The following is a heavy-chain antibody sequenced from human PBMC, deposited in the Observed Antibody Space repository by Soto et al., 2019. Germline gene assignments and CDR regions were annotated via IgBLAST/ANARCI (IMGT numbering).Heavy chain of an antibody. J-gene: IGHJ3*02. CDR1: GGSISSGGYS. Sequence: SETLSLTCAVSGGSISSGGYSWSWIRQPPGKGLEWIGYIYHSGSTNYNPSLKSRVTISVDTSKSQFSLKLSSVTAADTAVYYCARVWGGAFDIWGQGTMVTVSS. CDR3: ARVWGGAFDI. CDR2: IYHSGST. V-gene: IGHV4-30-2*01. D-gene: IGHD3-10*01.